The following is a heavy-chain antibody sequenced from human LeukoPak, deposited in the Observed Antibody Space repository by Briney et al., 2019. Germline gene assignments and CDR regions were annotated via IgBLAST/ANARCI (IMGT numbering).Heavy chain of an antibody. CDR3: ARALNPLTGTYYFDY. Sequence: NPSETLSLTCAVYGGSFSGYYWSWIRQPPGKGLEWIGEVNHSGSTDYNPSLKSRVTMSVDTSKNQFSLNLISVTAADTAVYYCARALNPLTGTYYFDYWGQGTLVTVSS. CDR2: VNHSGST. D-gene: IGHD4/OR15-4a*01. V-gene: IGHV4-34*01. J-gene: IGHJ4*02. CDR1: GGSFSGYY.